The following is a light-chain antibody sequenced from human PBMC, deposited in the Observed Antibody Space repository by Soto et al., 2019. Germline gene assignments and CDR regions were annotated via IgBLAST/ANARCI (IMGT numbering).Light chain of an antibody. Sequence: EIVMTQSPAALSVSPGERATLSCRASQSVSSSYLAWYQQKPGQAPRLLIYGAYSRATGVPDRFSGSGSGTDFTLTISRLEPEDFAVYYCQKYGSSPLWTFGQGTTVDIK. CDR1: QSVSSSY. J-gene: IGKJ1*01. CDR2: GAY. CDR3: QKYGSSPLWT. V-gene: IGKV3-20*01.